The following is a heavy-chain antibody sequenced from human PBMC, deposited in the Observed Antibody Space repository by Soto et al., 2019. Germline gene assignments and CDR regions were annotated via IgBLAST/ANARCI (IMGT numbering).Heavy chain of an antibody. Sequence: SETLSLTCTVSGGSISSYYWSWIRQPPGKGLEWIGYIYYSGRTDYKSSLKSRVTISLDPSKNQVSLKFNSVTAADTAVYYCARGGYSGRLYYFDYWGQGPLVIVSS. V-gene: IGHV4-59*01. D-gene: IGHD2-15*01. J-gene: IGHJ4*02. CDR2: IYYSGRT. CDR1: GGSISSYY. CDR3: ARGGYSGRLYYFDY.